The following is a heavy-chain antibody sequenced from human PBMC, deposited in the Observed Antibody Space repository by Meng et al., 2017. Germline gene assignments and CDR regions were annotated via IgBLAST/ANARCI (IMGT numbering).Heavy chain of an antibody. Sequence: ESLKISCAASGFTFSSYSMNWVRQAPGKGLEWVSSISSSSSYIYYADSVKGRFTISRDNAKNSLYLQMNSLRAEDTAVYYCARVLSWASSSWYVWGQGTMVTVSS. CDR3: ARVLSWASSSWYV. V-gene: IGHV3-21*01. J-gene: IGHJ3*01. D-gene: IGHD6-13*01. CDR2: ISSSSSYI. CDR1: GFTFSSYS.